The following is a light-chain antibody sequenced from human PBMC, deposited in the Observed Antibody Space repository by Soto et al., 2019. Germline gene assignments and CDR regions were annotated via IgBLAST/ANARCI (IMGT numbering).Light chain of an antibody. V-gene: IGLV2-23*01. CDR3: CSYAGDTTYV. Sequence: QPVLTQPASVSGSPGQSITISCTGSNSDIGSYNFVSWYQQYPGKAPKLIIYEGSKRPSGVSLRFSGSKADNTASLTISGLLAEDEADYYCCSYAGDTTYVFGSGTKLTVL. J-gene: IGLJ1*01. CDR1: NSDIGSYNF. CDR2: EGS.